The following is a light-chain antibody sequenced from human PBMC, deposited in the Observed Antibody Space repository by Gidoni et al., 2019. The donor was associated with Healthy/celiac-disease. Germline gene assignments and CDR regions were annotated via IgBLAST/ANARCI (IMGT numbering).Light chain of an antibody. J-gene: IGLJ3*02. V-gene: IGLV1-40*01. CDR2: DNN. CDR3: QSYDSSLSGNWV. Sequence: QSVLTQPPSVSGAPGQRVTISCTGSSSNIGAGYDVHWYQQLPGTAPKLLIYDNNNRPSGVPDRFSGSKSGTSASLAITGLQAEDEADYYCQSYDSSLSGNWVFGGGTKLTVL. CDR1: SSNIGAGYD.